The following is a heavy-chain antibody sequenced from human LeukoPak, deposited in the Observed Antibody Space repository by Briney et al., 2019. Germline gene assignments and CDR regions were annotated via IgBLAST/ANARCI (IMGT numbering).Heavy chain of an antibody. CDR2: ISSDGTST. CDR3: AKNYYDSSGYYNWFDS. CDR1: GFTFSSYW. D-gene: IGHD3-22*01. Sequence: GGSLRLSCAASGFTFSSYWMHWVRQAPGKGLVWVSRISSDGTSTSYADSVKGRFTISRDNAKNTLYLQMNSLRAEDTAVYYCAKNYYDSSGYYNWFDSWGQGTLVTVSS. J-gene: IGHJ5*01. V-gene: IGHV3-74*01.